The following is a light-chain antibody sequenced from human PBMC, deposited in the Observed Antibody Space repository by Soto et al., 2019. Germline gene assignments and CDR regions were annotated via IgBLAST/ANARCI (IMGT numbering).Light chain of an antibody. CDR3: QQYDGYSGYA. V-gene: IGKV1-5*01. CDR2: DAS. J-gene: IGKJ2*01. Sequence: DIQMTQSPSTLSASVGDRVTITCRASQSISSWLAWYQQKPGKAPQLLIFDASRLENGVPSRFSGSGSGTEFTLTISSLQPDDIGSYYCQQYDGYSGYAFGQGTKV. CDR1: QSISSW.